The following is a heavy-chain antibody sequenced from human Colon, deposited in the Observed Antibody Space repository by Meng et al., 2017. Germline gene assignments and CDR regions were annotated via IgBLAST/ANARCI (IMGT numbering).Heavy chain of an antibody. D-gene: IGHD3-9*01. Sequence: SETLSLTCTVPGGSISSSNYYWGWIRPPPGKGLEWIGSFSYTGNTYYNPSLKSRVTISLDTSKNSFSLKLRSVTAADTAMYFCARDINNAWFYDWGQGTLVTVSS. J-gene: IGHJ4*02. CDR1: GGSISSSNYY. V-gene: IGHV4-39*02. CDR2: FSYTGNT. CDR3: ARDINNAWFYD.